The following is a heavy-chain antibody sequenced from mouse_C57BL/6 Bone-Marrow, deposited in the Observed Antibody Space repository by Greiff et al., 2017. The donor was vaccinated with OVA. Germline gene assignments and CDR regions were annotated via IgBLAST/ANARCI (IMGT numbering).Heavy chain of an antibody. CDR1: GYTFTSYW. CDR2: IDPSDSET. Sequence: QVQLQQPGAELVRPGSSVKLSCKASGYTFTSYWMHWVKQRPIQGLEWIGNIDPSDSETHYNQKFKDKATLTVDKSSSTAYMQLSSLTSEDAADYDCAREDYGSSAWFAYWGQGTLVTVSA. V-gene: IGHV1-52*01. D-gene: IGHD1-1*01. CDR3: AREDYGSSAWFAY. J-gene: IGHJ3*01.